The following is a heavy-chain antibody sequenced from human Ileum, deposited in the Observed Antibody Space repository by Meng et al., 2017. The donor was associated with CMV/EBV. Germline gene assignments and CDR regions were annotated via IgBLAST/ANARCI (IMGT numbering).Heavy chain of an antibody. CDR2: VYYSGST. J-gene: IGHJ4*02. D-gene: IGHD6-19*01. CDR3: ARDDSSWVGYYFDY. V-gene: IGHV4-39*07. Sequence: SETLSLTCTVSGGSISSSNYYWGWIRQPPGKALEWIGSVYYSGSTNYNPSLKSRVTISVDTSKNQFSLQLSSVTAADTAMYYCARDDSSWVGYYFDYWGQGTLVTVSS. CDR1: GGSISSSNYY.